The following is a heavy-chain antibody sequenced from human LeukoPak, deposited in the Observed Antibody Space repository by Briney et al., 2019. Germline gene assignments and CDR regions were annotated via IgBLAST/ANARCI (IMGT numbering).Heavy chain of an antibody. CDR3: ARDPGDYYGSGSSDAFDI. CDR1: GFTFSSYG. CDR2: IWYDGSNK. Sequence: GRSLRLSCAASGFTFSSYGMHWVRQAPGKGLEWVPVIWYDGSNKYYADSVKGRFTISRDNSKNTLYLQMNSLRAEDTAVYYCARDPGDYYGSGSSDAFDIWGQGTMVTVSS. D-gene: IGHD3-10*01. V-gene: IGHV3-33*01. J-gene: IGHJ3*02.